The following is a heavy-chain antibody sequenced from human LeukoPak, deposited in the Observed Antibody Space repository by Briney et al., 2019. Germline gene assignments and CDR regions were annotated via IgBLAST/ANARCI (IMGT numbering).Heavy chain of an antibody. CDR3: VAIGLYSSSWSHYFDY. CDR2: FDPEDGVT. J-gene: IGHJ4*02. V-gene: IGHV1-24*01. D-gene: IGHD6-13*01. Sequence: ASVKVSCKVSGYTLTELSMHWVRQAPGKGLEWMGGFDPEDGVTIYAQKFQGRVTMTEDTSTDTAYMELSSLRSEDTAVYYCVAIGLYSSSWSHYFDYWGQGTLVTVSS. CDR1: GYTLTELS.